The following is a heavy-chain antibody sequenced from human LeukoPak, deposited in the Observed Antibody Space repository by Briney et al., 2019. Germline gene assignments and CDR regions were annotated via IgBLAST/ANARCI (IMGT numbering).Heavy chain of an antibody. CDR3: ALILRISDFDY. J-gene: IGHJ4*02. D-gene: IGHD3-3*01. CDR2: INPDGSST. V-gene: IGHV3-74*01. Sequence: GGSLRPSCAASGFSFSDYWMHWVRQVPGKGLVWVSRINPDGSSTSYADSVKGRFTVSRDNAKSTLYLQMDSLRADDTAVYYCALILRISDFDYWGQGTLVTVSS. CDR1: GFSFSDYW.